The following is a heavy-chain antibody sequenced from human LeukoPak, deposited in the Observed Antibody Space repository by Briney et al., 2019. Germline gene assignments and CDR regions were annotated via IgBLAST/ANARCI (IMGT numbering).Heavy chain of an antibody. CDR2: ISYDGSNK. CDR1: GFTFSSYG. CDR3: AKDYGGSGSYYPWFDP. J-gene: IGHJ5*02. D-gene: IGHD3-10*01. Sequence: GGSLRLSCAASGFTFSSYGMHWDRQAPGKGLEWVAVISYDGSNKYYADSVKGRFTISRDNSKNTLYLQMNSLRAEDTAVYYCAKDYGGSGSYYPWFDPWGQGTLVTVSS. V-gene: IGHV3-30*18.